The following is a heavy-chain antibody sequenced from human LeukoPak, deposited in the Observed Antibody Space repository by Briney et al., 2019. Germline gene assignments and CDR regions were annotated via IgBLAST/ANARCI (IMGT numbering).Heavy chain of an antibody. CDR2: IYYSGNT. Sequence: SETLSLTCSVSGGSISSGDHYWSWFRQPPGKGLEWIAYIYYSGNTHYNPSLKSRVTISVDTSKNQFSLRLSSVTAADTAVYYCARGNYGSGTIRNWFDPWGQGTLVTVSS. V-gene: IGHV4-30-4*08. CDR3: ARGNYGSGTIRNWFDP. J-gene: IGHJ5*02. D-gene: IGHD3-10*01. CDR1: GGSISSGDHY.